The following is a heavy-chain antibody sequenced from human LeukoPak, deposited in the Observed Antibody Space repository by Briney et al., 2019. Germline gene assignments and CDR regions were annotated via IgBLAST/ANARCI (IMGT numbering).Heavy chain of an antibody. CDR1: GYTFTGYY. V-gene: IGHV1-2*02. CDR2: INLKGAGP. J-gene: IGHJ3*02. D-gene: IGHD3-22*01. CDR3: AILGEYYYDSSGYYPFRKAFDI. Sequence: AAVTVSCKASGYTFTGYYMHWVRQAPGQGLEWMGWINLKGAGPNYAQKFQGRVTMTRDTSISTAYMELSRLRCNATAVYYCAILGEYYYDSSGYYPFRKAFDIWGQGTMVTVSS.